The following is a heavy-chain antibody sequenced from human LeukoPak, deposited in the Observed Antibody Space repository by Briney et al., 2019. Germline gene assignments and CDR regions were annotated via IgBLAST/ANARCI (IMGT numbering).Heavy chain of an antibody. V-gene: IGHV4-39*01. Sequence: SETLSLTCTASGGSISSSSYYWGWIRQPPGKGLEWIGSIYYSGSTYYNPSLKSRVTISVDTSKNQFSLKLSSVTAADTAVYYCARHAARDYSNAGVDYWGQGTLVTVSS. CDR1: GGSISSSSYY. CDR3: ARHAARDYSNAGVDY. D-gene: IGHD4-11*01. J-gene: IGHJ4*02. CDR2: IYYSGST.